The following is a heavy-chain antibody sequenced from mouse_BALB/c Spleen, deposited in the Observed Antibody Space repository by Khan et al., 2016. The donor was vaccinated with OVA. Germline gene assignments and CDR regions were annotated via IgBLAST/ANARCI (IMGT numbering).Heavy chain of an antibody. Sequence: QVQLKESGPGLVAPSQNLSITCTVSGFSLTDYGVSWIRQPPGKGLEWLGVIWGGGTTYYNSALKSRLSISKDNSKSQVFLKMNSLQTDDTAMYYYAKGIWSCDFALDYWGQGTSVTVSA. D-gene: IGHD1-1*02. CDR1: GFSLTDYG. J-gene: IGHJ4*01. V-gene: IGHV2-6-5*01. CDR2: IWGGGTT. CDR3: AKGIWSCDFALDY.